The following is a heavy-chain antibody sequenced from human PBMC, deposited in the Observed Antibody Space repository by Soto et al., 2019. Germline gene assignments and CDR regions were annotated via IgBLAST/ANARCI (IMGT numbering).Heavy chain of an antibody. J-gene: IGHJ4*02. D-gene: IGHD6-13*01. CDR3: ARLLIAAAGTVLAY. V-gene: IGHV4-39*01. Sequence: SETLSLTCTVSGGSISSSSYYWGWIRQPPGKGLEWIGSIYYSGSTYYNPSLKSRVTISVDTSKNQFSLKLSSVTAADTAVYYCARLLIAAAGTVLAYWGQGTLVTVSS. CDR2: IYYSGST. CDR1: GGSISSSSYY.